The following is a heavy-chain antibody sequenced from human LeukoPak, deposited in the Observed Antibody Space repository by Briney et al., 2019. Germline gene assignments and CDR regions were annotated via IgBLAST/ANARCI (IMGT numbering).Heavy chain of an antibody. CDR1: GFTFGSLW. CDR2: VKQNGSEK. CDR3: AKDMGPTIAALFQH. J-gene: IGHJ1*01. D-gene: IGHD6-13*01. Sequence: GGSLRLSCTASGFTFGSLWMSWVRQAPGKGLEWVANVKQNGSEKSYVDSVRGRFTISRDNAKNSLYLQMNSLRAEDMALYYCAKDMGPTIAALFQHWGQGTLVTVSS. V-gene: IGHV3-7*03.